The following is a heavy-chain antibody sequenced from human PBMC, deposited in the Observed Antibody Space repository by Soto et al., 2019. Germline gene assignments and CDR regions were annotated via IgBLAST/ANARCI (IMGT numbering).Heavy chain of an antibody. D-gene: IGHD2-15*01. V-gene: IGHV1-18*01. CDR3: ARDLEYCSGGSCYSDYYFDY. J-gene: IGHJ4*02. CDR2: ISAYNGNT. Sequence: ASVKLSCKASGYTFTSYGISWVRQAPGQGLEWMGWISAYNGNTNYAQKLQGRVTMTTDTSTSTAYMELRSLRSDDTAVYYCARDLEYCSGGSCYSDYYFDYWGQGTLVTVSS. CDR1: GYTFTSYG.